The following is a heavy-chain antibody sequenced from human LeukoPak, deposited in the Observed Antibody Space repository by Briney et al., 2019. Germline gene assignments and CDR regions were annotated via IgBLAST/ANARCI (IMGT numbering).Heavy chain of an antibody. CDR1: GFNFDDYT. V-gene: IGHV3-43*01. J-gene: IGHJ6*02. D-gene: IGHD6-13*01. CDR3: AKDIYKRQQLVWGTDV. CDR2: MSWDGART. Sequence: GGSLRLSCAASGFNFDDYTMHWVRQAPGKGLEWVSLMSWDGARTYYADSVKGRFTISRDNSRNSLYLQMNSLRTEDTALYYCAKDIYKRQQLVWGTDVLGQGTTVTVSS.